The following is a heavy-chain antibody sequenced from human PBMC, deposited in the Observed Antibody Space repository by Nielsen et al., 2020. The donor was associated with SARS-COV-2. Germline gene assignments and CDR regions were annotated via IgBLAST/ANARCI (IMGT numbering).Heavy chain of an antibody. D-gene: IGHD1-26*01. CDR2: IYYSGST. Sequence: SETLSLTCTVSGGSISSSSYYWGWIRQPPGKGLEWIGSIYYSGSTYYNPSLKSRVTISVDTSKSQFSLKLSSVTAADTAVYYCARQGPLPPYYFDYWGQGTLVTVSS. J-gene: IGHJ4*02. CDR1: GGSISSSSYY. V-gene: IGHV4-39*01. CDR3: ARQGPLPPYYFDY.